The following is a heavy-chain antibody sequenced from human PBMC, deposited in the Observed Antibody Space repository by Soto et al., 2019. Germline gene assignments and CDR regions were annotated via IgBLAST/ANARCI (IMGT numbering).Heavy chain of an antibody. Sequence: QVQLVQSGAEVKKPGSSVKVSCKASGGSFSSYGISWVRQAPGQGLEWVGGIIPIFNTGNHAQKFQGRVTITADESTSTAQLELSSLRSEDTAVYYCARVEVGATYFDYWGQGTLVTVSS. CDR2: IIPIFNTG. CDR3: ARVEVGATYFDY. D-gene: IGHD1-26*01. CDR1: GGSFSSYG. V-gene: IGHV1-69*01. J-gene: IGHJ4*02.